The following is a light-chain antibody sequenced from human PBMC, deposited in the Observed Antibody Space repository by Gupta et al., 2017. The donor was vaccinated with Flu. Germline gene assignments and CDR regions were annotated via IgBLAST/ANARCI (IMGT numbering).Light chain of an antibody. V-gene: IGKV1-16*02. Sequence: DIQMTQSPSSLSASVGDRVTITCRASQDINNDLAWFQQKPGKAPKSLIYGASSLQSGVPSNFSGSGSGTDFTLTITSLQPEDFATYYCQLYKSYPLTFGGGTKVEIK. CDR3: QLYKSYPLT. J-gene: IGKJ4*01. CDR2: GAS. CDR1: QDINND.